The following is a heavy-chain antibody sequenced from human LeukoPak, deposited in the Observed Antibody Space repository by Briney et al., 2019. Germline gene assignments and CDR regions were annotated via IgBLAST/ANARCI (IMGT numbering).Heavy chain of an antibody. Sequence: SETLSLTCTVSGGSISGFYWSWIRQPPGKGLEWIGYIYYSGSTNYNPSLKSRVIISVDTSKNQFSLNLTSVTAADTAVYYCARHDYYYYGMDVWGQGTTVTVSS. V-gene: IGHV4-59*08. CDR1: GGSISGFY. CDR2: IYYSGST. J-gene: IGHJ6*02. CDR3: ARHDYYYYGMDV.